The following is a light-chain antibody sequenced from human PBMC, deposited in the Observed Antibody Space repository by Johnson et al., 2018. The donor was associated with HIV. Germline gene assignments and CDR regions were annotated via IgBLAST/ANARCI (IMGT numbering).Light chain of an antibody. CDR2: ENN. CDR1: SSNIGNNY. CDR3: GTWDSSLSAGGG. J-gene: IGLJ1*01. V-gene: IGLV1-51*02. Sequence: HSVLTQPPSVSAAPGQKVTISCSGSSSNIGNNYVSWYQQLPGTAPKLLIYENNKRPSGIPDRFSGSKSGTSATLGITGLQTGDEADYYCGTWDSSLSAGGGFGTGTKVTFL.